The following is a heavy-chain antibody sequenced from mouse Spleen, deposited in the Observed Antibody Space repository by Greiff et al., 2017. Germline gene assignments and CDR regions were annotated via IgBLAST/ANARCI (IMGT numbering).Heavy chain of an antibody. CDR3: ARQNYGSRYWYFDV. J-gene: IGHJ1*01. CDR2: ISSGGSYT. Sequence: EVQLVESGGGLVKPGGSLKLSCAASGFTFSSYAMSWVRQTPEKRLEWVATISSGGSYTYYPDSVKGRFTISRDNAKNTLYLQMSSLRSEDTAMYYCARQNYGSRYWYFDVWGAGTTVTVSS. CDR1: GFTFSSYA. V-gene: IGHV5-9-3*01. D-gene: IGHD1-1*01.